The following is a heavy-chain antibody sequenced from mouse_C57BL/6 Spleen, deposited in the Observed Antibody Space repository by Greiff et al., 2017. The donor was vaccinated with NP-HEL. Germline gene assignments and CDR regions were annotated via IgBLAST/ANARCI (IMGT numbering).Heavy chain of an antibody. D-gene: IGHD1-1*01. CDR1: GYAFTNYL. CDR2: INPGSGGT. V-gene: IGHV1-54*01. CDR3: ARSGFYGSSEDWYFDV. Sequence: VQRVESGAELVRPGTSVKVSCKASGYAFTNYLIEWVKQRPGQGLEWIGVINPGSGGTNYNEKFKGKATLTADKSSSTAYMQLSSLTSEDSAVYFCARSGFYGSSEDWYFDVWGTGTTVTVSS. J-gene: IGHJ1*03.